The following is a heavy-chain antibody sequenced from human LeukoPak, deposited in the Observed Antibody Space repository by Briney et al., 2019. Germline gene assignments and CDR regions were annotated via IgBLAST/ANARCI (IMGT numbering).Heavy chain of an antibody. CDR3: ARVENYGFDY. Sequence: GGSLRLSCAASGFTFSSYAMHWVRQAPGKGLEWVAVISYDGSNKYYADSVKGRFTISRDNSKNTLYLLMNSLRAEDTAVYYCARVENYGFDYWGQGTLVTVSS. D-gene: IGHD3-10*01. CDR1: GFTFSSYA. V-gene: IGHV3-30*04. J-gene: IGHJ4*02. CDR2: ISYDGSNK.